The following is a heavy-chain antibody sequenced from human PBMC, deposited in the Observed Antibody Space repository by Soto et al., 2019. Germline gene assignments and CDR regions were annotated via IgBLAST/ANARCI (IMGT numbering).Heavy chain of an antibody. D-gene: IGHD2-15*01. J-gene: IGHJ5*02. CDR1: GFTFSSYG. CDR3: AKDRYCSGGSCYGGWFDP. V-gene: IGHV3-30*18. CDR2: ISYDGSNK. Sequence: GGSLSLSCAASGFTFSSYGMHWVRQAPGKGLEWVTVISYDGSNKYYADSVKGRFTISRDNSKNTLYLQMNSLRAEDTAVYYCAKDRYCSGGSCYGGWFDPWGQGTLVTVSS.